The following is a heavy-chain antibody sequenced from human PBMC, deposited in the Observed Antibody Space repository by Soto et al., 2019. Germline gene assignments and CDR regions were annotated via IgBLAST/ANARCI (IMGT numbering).Heavy chain of an antibody. V-gene: IGHV5-10-1*01. J-gene: IGHJ6*02. CDR1: GYSFTSYW. D-gene: IGHD3-22*01. Sequence: PGESLKISCKGSGYSFTSYWISWVRQMPGKGLEWMGRIDPSDSYTNYSPSFQGHVTISADKSFSTAYLQWSSLKASDTAMYYCARHVYYDSSGYYSNYGMDVWGQGTTVTVSS. CDR3: ARHVYYDSSGYYSNYGMDV. CDR2: IDPSDSYT.